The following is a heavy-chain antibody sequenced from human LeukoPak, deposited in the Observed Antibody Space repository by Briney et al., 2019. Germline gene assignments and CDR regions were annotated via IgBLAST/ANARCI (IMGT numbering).Heavy chain of an antibody. D-gene: IGHD6-19*01. CDR3: ARGLSKWLVQGDDY. Sequence: ASVTVSCKASGYTFTSYDINWVRQATGQGLEWMGWMNPNSGNTGYAQKFQGRVTMTRNTSISTAYMELSSLRSEDTAVYYCARGLSKWLVQGDDYWGQGTLVTVSS. J-gene: IGHJ4*02. CDR1: GYTFTSYD. CDR2: MNPNSGNT. V-gene: IGHV1-8*01.